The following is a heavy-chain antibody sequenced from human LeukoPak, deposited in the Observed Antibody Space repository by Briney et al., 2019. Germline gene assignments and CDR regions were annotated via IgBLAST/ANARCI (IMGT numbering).Heavy chain of an antibody. D-gene: IGHD4-17*01. V-gene: IGHV1-69*04. CDR2: IIPILGIA. CDR3: ARDQTTLLFDY. J-gene: IGHJ4*02. CDR1: GGSFSSYT. Sequence: SLKVSCKASGGSFSSYTISWVRQAPGQGLEWMGRIIPILGIANYAQKLQGRVTITADKSTSTAYMELSSLRSEDTAVYYCARDQTTLLFDYWGQGTLVTVSS.